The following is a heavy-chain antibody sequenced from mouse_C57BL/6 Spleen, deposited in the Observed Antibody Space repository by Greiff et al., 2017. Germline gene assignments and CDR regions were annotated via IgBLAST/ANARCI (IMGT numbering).Heavy chain of an antibody. D-gene: IGHD4-1*01. CDR1: GYTFTSYW. CDR2: IDPSDSYT. V-gene: IGHV1-69*01. Sequence: VQLQQPGAELVMPGASVKLSCKASGYTFTSYWMHWVKQRPGQGLEWIGEIDPSDSYTNYNQKFKGKSKLTVDKASSTAYMQLSSLTSGDSAVYYCARGKLDYFDYWGQGTTLTFSS. J-gene: IGHJ2*01. CDR3: ARGKLDYFDY.